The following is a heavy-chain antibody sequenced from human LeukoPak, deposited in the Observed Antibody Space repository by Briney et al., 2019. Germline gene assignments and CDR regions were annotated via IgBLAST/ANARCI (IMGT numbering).Heavy chain of an antibody. Sequence: GASVKVSCKASGYTFTSYGISWVRQAPGQGLEWMGWISAYNGNTNYAQKVQGRVTMTTDTSTSTAYMEVRSLRSDDTAVYYCARDAYYHFGSGSPIRAFDIWGQGTMVTVSS. CDR3: ARDAYYHFGSGSPIRAFDI. CDR1: GYTFTSYG. J-gene: IGHJ3*02. D-gene: IGHD3-10*01. CDR2: ISAYNGNT. V-gene: IGHV1-18*01.